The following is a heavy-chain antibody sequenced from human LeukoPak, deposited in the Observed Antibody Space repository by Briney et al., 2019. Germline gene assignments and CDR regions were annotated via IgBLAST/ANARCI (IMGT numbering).Heavy chain of an antibody. CDR3: ASSPGGYRSVVPFDY. CDR1: GFTFSPFW. CDR2: INSDGSNT. Sequence: GGSLRLSCATSGFTFSPFWMHWVRQAPGKGLVWVSRINSDGSNTTYADPVKGRFTISRDNAKNSLYLQMNSLRAEDTAVYYCASSPGGYRSVVPFDYWGQGTLVTVSS. D-gene: IGHD5-12*01. V-gene: IGHV3-74*03. J-gene: IGHJ4*02.